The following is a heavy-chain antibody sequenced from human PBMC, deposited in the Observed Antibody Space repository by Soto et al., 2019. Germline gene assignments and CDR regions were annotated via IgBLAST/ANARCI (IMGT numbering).Heavy chain of an antibody. J-gene: IGHJ4*02. Sequence: QVQLQESGPGLVKPSGTLSLTCTVSGGSISSSNWWSWVRQPPGKGLEWIGVVYHSGISNYNPSFKSGVYMSVDKSKDQSYLKLNSVTAADTALYSCARSSTSGIRFDYWGQGSVVAVCS. CDR1: GGSISSSNW. D-gene: IGHD1-1*01. CDR3: ARSSTSGIRFDY. CDR2: VYHSGIS. V-gene: IGHV4-4*02.